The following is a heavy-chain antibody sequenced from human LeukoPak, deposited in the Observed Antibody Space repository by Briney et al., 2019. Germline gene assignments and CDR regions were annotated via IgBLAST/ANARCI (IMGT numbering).Heavy chain of an antibody. V-gene: IGHV3-33*01. Sequence: PGGSLRLSCAASGFTFSSCGMHRVRQAPGKGLEWVAVIWYDGSNKYYADSVKGRFTISRDNSKNTLYLQMNSLRAEDTAVYYCARDFFSGSYPTGGSDPWGQGTLVTVSS. D-gene: IGHD1-26*01. CDR3: ARDFFSGSYPTGGSDP. CDR1: GFTFSSCG. J-gene: IGHJ5*02. CDR2: IWYDGSNK.